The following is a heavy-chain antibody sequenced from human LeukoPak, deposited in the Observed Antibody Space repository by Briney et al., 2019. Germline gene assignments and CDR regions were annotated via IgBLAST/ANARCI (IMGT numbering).Heavy chain of an antibody. CDR3: ARDRGYNGYDCSLH. V-gene: IGHV3-11*01. CDR1: GFSVSDYY. CDR2: IASSGDDTK. J-gene: IGHJ4*02. D-gene: IGHD5-12*01. Sequence: GGSLRLSCEASGFSVSDYYMTWIRQAPGKGLEWLSYIASSGDDTKYYADSVKGRFTVSRDNAKNSLYLQMDGLRPDDTAVYYCARDRGYNGYDCSLHWGQGTLVTVSS.